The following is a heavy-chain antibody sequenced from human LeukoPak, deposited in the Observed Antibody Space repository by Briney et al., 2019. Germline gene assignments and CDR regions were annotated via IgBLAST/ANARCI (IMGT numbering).Heavy chain of an antibody. CDR3: ARGTFGATIGNFDY. V-gene: IGHV4-59*01. Sequence: SSETLPLTCAVYGVSFSDYYWSWIRQPPGKGLEWIGYIYYSGSTNYNPSLKSRVTISVDTSKNQFSLKLSSVTAADTAVYYCARGTFGATIGNFDYWGQGTLVTVSS. D-gene: IGHD5-12*01. J-gene: IGHJ4*02. CDR2: IYYSGST. CDR1: GVSFSDYY.